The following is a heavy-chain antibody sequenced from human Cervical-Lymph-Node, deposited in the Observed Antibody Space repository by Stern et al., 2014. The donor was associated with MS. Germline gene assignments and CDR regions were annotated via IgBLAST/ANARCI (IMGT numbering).Heavy chain of an antibody. D-gene: IGHD2-21*01. CDR1: GFTFGDYA. CDR3: TRAHIYHYYAMDV. Sequence: EVQLLESGGGLGRPGRSLRLSCTASGFTFGDYAMSWFRQAPGKGLEWVGFIRSKAYGGTTEYAASVKGRFTISRDDSKSNAYLQMNSLKIEDTAVYYCTRAHIYHYYAMDVWGQGTTVTVSS. V-gene: IGHV3-49*03. J-gene: IGHJ6*02. CDR2: IRSKAYGGTT.